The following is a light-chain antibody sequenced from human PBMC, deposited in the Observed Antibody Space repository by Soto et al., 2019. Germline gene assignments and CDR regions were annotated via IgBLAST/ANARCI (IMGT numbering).Light chain of an antibody. CDR2: GAS. Sequence: EFVLTQSPGTLSLSPGERATLSCRASQSVGSNSLAWYQQKPGQDPRILIYGASTRATGIPDRFSGSGSGTDFTLTSSRLEPEDFAVYYCKQYGTSPPLTFGGGTQVEIK. V-gene: IGKV3-20*01. CDR3: KQYGTSPPLT. J-gene: IGKJ4*01. CDR1: QSVGSNS.